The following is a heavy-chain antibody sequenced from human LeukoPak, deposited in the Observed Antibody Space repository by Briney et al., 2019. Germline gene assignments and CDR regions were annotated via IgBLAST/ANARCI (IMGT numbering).Heavy chain of an antibody. CDR3: AARGSMVRGVIV. J-gene: IGHJ4*02. V-gene: IGHV4-39*01. Sequence: SETLSLTCTVSGGSISSSSYYWGWIRQPPGKGLEWIGSVYYSGSTYYNPPLKSRVTISVDTSKNQFSLKLTSVTAADTAVFYCAARGSMVRGVIVWGQETLVTVSS. D-gene: IGHD3-10*01. CDR2: VYYSGST. CDR1: GGSISSSSYY.